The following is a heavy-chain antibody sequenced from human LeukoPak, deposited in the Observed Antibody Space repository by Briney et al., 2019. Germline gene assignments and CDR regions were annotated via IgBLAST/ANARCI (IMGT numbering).Heavy chain of an antibody. CDR2: IKSKTDGGTT. J-gene: IGHJ3*02. CDR3: TTTGDDFWSGYYKDAFDI. Sequence: GGSLRLSCAASGFTFSNAWMSWVRQAPGKGLEWVGRIKSKTDGGTTDYVAPVKGRFTISRDDSKNTLYLQMNSLKTEDTAVYYCTTTGDDFWSGYYKDAFDIWGQGTMVTVSS. V-gene: IGHV3-15*01. CDR1: GFTFSNAW. D-gene: IGHD3-3*01.